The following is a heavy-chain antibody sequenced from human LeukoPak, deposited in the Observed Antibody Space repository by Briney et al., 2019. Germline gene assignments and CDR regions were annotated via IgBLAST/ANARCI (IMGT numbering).Heavy chain of an antibody. CDR1: GSTFNSHW. CDR2: TSGSGSST. V-gene: IGHV3-23*01. Sequence: GGSLRLSCVASGSTFNSHWVHWVRQVPGKGLEWVSATSGSGSSTYYADSVKGRFTISRDNSKNTLYLQMNSLRAEDTAVYYCAKSTTTVTTSLFGMDVWGQGTTVTVSS. D-gene: IGHD4-17*01. J-gene: IGHJ6*02. CDR3: AKSTTTVTTSLFGMDV.